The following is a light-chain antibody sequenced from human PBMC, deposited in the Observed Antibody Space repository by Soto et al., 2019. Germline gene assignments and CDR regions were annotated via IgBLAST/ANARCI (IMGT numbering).Light chain of an antibody. CDR1: SSDCGGSSG. J-gene: IGLJ1*01. V-gene: IGLV2-18*02. Sequence: QSVLTQPPSGSGSPGQSVAISFTGTSSDCGGSSGVSWYQQPPGTAPKLIIYDVSNRPSGVPDRFSGSKSGNTASLIISGLPAEDEGDYYCSSYTSSSTYVFGTGTKVTVL. CDR3: SSYTSSSTYV. CDR2: DVS.